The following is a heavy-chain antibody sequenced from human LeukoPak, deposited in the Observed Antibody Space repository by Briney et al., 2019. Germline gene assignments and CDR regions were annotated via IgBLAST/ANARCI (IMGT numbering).Heavy chain of an antibody. J-gene: IGHJ4*02. CDR3: ARASWVSNADAVC. D-gene: IGHD1-1*01. Sequence: PGGSLRLSCAASGFNFRDYAMSWVRQAPARGLEWVSSLRGNDETFYADSVKGRFTLSRDNSKNKVYLQLNNLRVEDTAMYCARASWVSNADAVCWGQGTLVTVSS. CDR2: LRGNDET. CDR1: GFNFRDYA. V-gene: IGHV3-23*01.